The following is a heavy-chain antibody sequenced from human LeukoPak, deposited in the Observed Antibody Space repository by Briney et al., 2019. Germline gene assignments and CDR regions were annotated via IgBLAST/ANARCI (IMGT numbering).Heavy chain of an antibody. CDR3: ARRIVVVTATNWFDP. CDR2: INHSGST. J-gene: IGHJ5*02. D-gene: IGHD2-21*02. V-gene: IGHV4-34*01. Sequence: PSETLSLTCAVYGGSFSGYYWSWIRQPPGKGLEWIGEINHSGSTNYNPSLKSRVTISVDTSKNQFSLKLSSVTAADTAVYYCARRIVVVTATNWFDPCGQGTLVTVSS. CDR1: GGSFSGYY.